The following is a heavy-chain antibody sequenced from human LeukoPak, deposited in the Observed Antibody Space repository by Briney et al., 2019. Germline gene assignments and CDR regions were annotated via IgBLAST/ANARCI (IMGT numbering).Heavy chain of an antibody. J-gene: IGHJ4*02. V-gene: IGHV3-23*01. CDR1: GFTFNNYG. Sequence: GGSLRLSCTASGFTFNNYGMSWVRQAPGKGLEWVSAISGSGGSTYYADSVKGRFTISRDNSKNTLYLQMNSLRAEDTAVYYCAKMIGGSYFQFDYWGQGTLVTVSS. CDR2: ISGSGGST. D-gene: IGHD1-26*01. CDR3: AKMIGGSYFQFDY.